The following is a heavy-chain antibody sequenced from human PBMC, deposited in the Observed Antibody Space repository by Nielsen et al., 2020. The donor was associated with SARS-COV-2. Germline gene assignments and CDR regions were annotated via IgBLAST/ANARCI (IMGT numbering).Heavy chain of an antibody. Sequence: VRQMPGKGLEWMGIIYPGDSDTRYSPSFQGQVTISADKSISTAYLQWSSLKASDTAMYYCARSKLEGYSFGYGVAYWGQGTLVTVSS. J-gene: IGHJ4*02. D-gene: IGHD5-18*01. CDR2: IYPGDSDT. CDR3: ARSKLEGYSFGYGVAY. V-gene: IGHV5-51*01.